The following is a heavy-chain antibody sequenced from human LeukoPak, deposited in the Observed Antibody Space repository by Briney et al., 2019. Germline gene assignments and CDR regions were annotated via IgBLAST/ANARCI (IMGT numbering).Heavy chain of an antibody. CDR1: GHNFIYYW. Sequence: GESLKISCQSSGHNFIYYWIAWVRQMPGKGLEWMGRIDPSDSYTKYSPSFQGHVTISGDESISTAYLQWSSLKASDTAMYYCARHFLGELPDMDVWGQGTTVTVSS. CDR3: ARHFLGELPDMDV. D-gene: IGHD1-26*01. V-gene: IGHV5-10-1*01. CDR2: IDPSDSYT. J-gene: IGHJ6*02.